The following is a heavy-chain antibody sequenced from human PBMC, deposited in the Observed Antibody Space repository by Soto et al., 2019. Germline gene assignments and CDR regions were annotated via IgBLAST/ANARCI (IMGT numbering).Heavy chain of an antibody. CDR3: AKDSRSSSWLGTVDY. J-gene: IGHJ4*02. Sequence: QVQLVESGGGVVQPGRSLRLSCAASGFTFSSYGMHWVRQAPGKGLEWVAVISYDGSNKYYADSVKGRFTISRDNSKNTLYLQMNSLRADDTAVYYCAKDSRSSSWLGTVDYWGQGTLVTVSS. CDR2: ISYDGSNK. V-gene: IGHV3-30*18. CDR1: GFTFSSYG. D-gene: IGHD6-13*01.